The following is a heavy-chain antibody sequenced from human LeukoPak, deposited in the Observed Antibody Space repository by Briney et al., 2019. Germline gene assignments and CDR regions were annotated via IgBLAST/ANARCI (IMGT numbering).Heavy chain of an antibody. Sequence: PSETLSLTCTVSGGSISTSNYYWGWIRQPPGKGLEWIGNIFYSGSTYYHPSLKSRVTISVDTSKSQFSLKLSSVTAADTAVYYCARHGQDTNSYFDYWGQGTLVTVSS. CDR2: IFYSGST. V-gene: IGHV4-39*01. CDR3: ARHGQDTNSYFDY. J-gene: IGHJ4*02. CDR1: GGSISTSNYY. D-gene: IGHD2-15*01.